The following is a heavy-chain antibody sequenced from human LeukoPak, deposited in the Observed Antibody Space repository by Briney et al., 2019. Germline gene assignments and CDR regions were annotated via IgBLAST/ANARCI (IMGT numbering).Heavy chain of an antibody. D-gene: IGHD1/OR15-1a*01. J-gene: IGHJ5*02. V-gene: IGHV3-30-3*01. CDR2: ISYDGSNK. CDR3: ARGNNNSPSWFDP. Sequence: GRSLRLSCAASGFTFSSYAMHWVRQAPGKGLEWVAVISYDGSNKYYADSVKGRFTISRDNSKNTLYLQMNSLRAEDTAVYYCARGNNNSPSWFDPWGQGTLVTASS. CDR1: GFTFSSYA.